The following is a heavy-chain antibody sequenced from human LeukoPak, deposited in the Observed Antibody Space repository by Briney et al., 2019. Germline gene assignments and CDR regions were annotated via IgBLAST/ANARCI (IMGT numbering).Heavy chain of an antibody. CDR2: ITGSGGSA. D-gene: IGHD6-6*01. Sequence: QPGGSLRLSCAASGSTFSSYTMTWVRQAPGKGLEWVSAITGSGGSAYYADSVKGRFIISRDNSKNTLYLQMNSLRAEDTAVYYCAKPVFYTTSSFDYWGQGTLVTVSS. V-gene: IGHV3-23*01. J-gene: IGHJ4*02. CDR3: AKPVFYTTSSFDY. CDR1: GSTFSSYT.